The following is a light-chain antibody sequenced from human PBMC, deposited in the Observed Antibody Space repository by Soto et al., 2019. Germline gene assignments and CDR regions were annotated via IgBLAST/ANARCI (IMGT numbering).Light chain of an antibody. CDR3: QQYNNWPPIP. Sequence: EILMSQSPATLSVSPGERATLSFSASQSVSSNLAWYQQKPGQAHRLLIYGASTRATGIPARFSGSGSGTEFTLTISSLQSEDFAVYYCQQYNNWPPIPFGQGTRLEVK. CDR1: QSVSSN. V-gene: IGKV3-15*01. J-gene: IGKJ5*01. CDR2: GAS.